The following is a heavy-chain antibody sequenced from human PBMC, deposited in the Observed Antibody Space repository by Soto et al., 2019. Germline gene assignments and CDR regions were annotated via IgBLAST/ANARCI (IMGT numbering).Heavy chain of an antibody. CDR2: IIPMLGVR. CDR3: TIGSWSGEVFDI. V-gene: IGHV1-69*02. D-gene: IGHD2-21*01. J-gene: IGHJ3*02. CDR1: GGTFSTYS. Sequence: QVQLVQSGAEVKKPGSSVKVSCKDSGGTFSTYSMFWVRQAPGQGLEWMGRIIPMLGVRNYAQRFQDRVTMIADQSTATVHMELSSLRSEDTALYYGTIGSWSGEVFDIWGQGTMVTVSS.